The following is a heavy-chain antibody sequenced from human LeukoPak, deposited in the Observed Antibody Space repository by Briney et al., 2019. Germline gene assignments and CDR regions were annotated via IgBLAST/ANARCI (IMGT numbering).Heavy chain of an antibody. CDR1: GYSFTSYW. J-gene: IGHJ4*02. V-gene: IGHV5-51*01. CDR3: ARHETYYDILTGPYDY. Sequence: GESLKISCKGSGYSFTSYWIGWVRQLPGKGLEWMGIIYPGDSDTRYSPSSQGQVTISADKSISTAYLQWSSLKASDTAMYYCARHETYYDILTGPYDYWGQGTLVTVSS. D-gene: IGHD3-9*01. CDR2: IYPGDSDT.